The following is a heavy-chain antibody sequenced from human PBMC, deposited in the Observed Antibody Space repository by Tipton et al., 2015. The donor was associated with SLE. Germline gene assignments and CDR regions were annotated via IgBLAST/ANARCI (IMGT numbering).Heavy chain of an antibody. J-gene: IGHJ2*01. D-gene: IGHD3-3*01. CDR2: LYHTGTT. Sequence: TLSLTCTVSGDSIDNGYYWGWIRQPPGKGLEWIGSLYHTGTTYYSPSLNSRATISLDTSKNQFSLKLSSVTAADTAVYYCAREPLEVREWFDLWGRGTLVTVSS. CDR3: AREPLEVREWFDL. V-gene: IGHV4-38-2*02. CDR1: GDSIDNGYY.